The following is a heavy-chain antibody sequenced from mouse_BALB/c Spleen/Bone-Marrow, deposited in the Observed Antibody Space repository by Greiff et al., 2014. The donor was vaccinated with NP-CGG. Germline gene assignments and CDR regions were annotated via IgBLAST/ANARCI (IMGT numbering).Heavy chain of an antibody. CDR3: ARKGALITHYYAMDY. J-gene: IGHJ4*01. V-gene: IGHV5-17*02. CDR2: ISSGSSTI. Sequence: ECGGGLVQPGGSRKLSCAASGFTFSSFGMHWVRQAPEKGLEWVAYISSGSSTIYYADTVKGRFTISRDNPKNTLFLQMTSLRSEDTAMYYCARKGALITHYYAMDYWGQGTSVTVSS. D-gene: IGHD2-4*01. CDR1: GFTFSSFG.